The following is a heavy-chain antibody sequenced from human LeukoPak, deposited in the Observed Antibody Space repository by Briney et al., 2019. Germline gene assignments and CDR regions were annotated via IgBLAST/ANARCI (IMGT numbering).Heavy chain of an antibody. CDR1: GFTFTSSA. CDR3: AARGIVVVPAAMDAYYYGMYV. CDR2: IVVGSGNI. J-gene: IGHJ6*04. Sequence: SVKVSCKASGFTFTSSAGQWVRQARGQRLEWIGWIVVGSGNINYAQKFQERVTITMDMSTSTAYMELSSLRSEDTAVYYCAARGIVVVPAAMDAYYYGMYVWGKGTTVTVSS. V-gene: IGHV1-58*01. D-gene: IGHD2-2*01.